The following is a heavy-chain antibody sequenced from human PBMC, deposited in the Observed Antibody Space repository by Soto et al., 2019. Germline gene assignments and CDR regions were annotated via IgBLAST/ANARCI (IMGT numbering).Heavy chain of an antibody. Sequence: QVQLVQSGAEVKKPGASVKVSCKASGYTFTGYYMHWVRQAPGQGLEWMGWINPNNGGTNYAQKFQGRVTMTRDTSISTAYMERSRLRSDDTAVYYCARGFYGDYVRSYYYGMDVWGQGTTVTVSS. CDR2: INPNNGGT. J-gene: IGHJ6*02. CDR3: ARGFYGDYVRSYYYGMDV. V-gene: IGHV1-2*02. D-gene: IGHD4-17*01. CDR1: GYTFTGYY.